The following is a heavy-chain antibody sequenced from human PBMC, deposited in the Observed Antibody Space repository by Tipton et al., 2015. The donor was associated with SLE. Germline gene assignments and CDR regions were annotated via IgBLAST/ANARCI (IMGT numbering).Heavy chain of an antibody. V-gene: IGHV4-61*01. Sequence: TLSLTCTVSGGSISSSNYYWSWIRQPPGKGLEWIGYIYYSGSTNYNPSLKSRVTISVDTSKNQFSLKLSSVTAADTAVYYCARSMGDGYNDPFDYWGQGTLVTVSS. CDR3: ARSMGDGYNDPFDY. J-gene: IGHJ4*02. D-gene: IGHD5-24*01. CDR2: IYYSGST. CDR1: GGSISSSNYY.